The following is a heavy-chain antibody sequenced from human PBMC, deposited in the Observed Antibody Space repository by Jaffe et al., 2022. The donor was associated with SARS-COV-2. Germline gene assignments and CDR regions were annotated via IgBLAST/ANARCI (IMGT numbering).Heavy chain of an antibody. V-gene: IGHV4-31*03. D-gene: IGHD3-10*01. CDR3: ARDRKNAGGKRGAFDI. CDR1: GGSISSGGYY. Sequence: QVQLQESGPGLVKPSQTLSLTCTVSGGSISSGGYYWSWIRQHPGKGLEWIGYIYYSGSTYYNPSLKSRVTISVDTSKNQFSLKLSSVTAADTAVYYCARDRKNAGGKRGAFDIWGQGTMVTVSS. CDR2: IYYSGST. J-gene: IGHJ3*02.